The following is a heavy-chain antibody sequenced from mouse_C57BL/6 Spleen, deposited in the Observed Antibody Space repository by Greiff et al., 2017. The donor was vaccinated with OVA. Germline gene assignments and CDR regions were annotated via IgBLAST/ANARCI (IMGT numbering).Heavy chain of an antibody. Sequence: VQRVESGAELARPGASVKLSCKASGYTFTSYGISWVKQRTGQGLEWIGEIYPRSGNTYYNEKFKGKATLTADKSSSTAYMELRSLTSEDSAVYFCARRGFITTDAMDYWGQGTSVTVSS. CDR1: GYTFTSYG. CDR2: IYPRSGNT. D-gene: IGHD1-1*01. CDR3: ARRGFITTDAMDY. J-gene: IGHJ4*01. V-gene: IGHV1-81*01.